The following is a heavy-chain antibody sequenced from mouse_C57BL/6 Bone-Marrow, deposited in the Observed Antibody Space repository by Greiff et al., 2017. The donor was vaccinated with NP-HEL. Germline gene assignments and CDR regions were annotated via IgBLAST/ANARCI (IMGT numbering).Heavy chain of an antibody. CDR1: GYAFTNYL. J-gene: IGHJ2*01. CDR2: INPGSGGT. V-gene: IGHV1-54*01. CDR3: ARGFMITYFDY. D-gene: IGHD2-4*01. Sequence: VQLQQSGAELVRPGTSVKVSCKASGYAFTNYLIEWVKQRPGQGLEWIGVINPGSGGTNYNEKFKGKATLTADKSSSTAYMQLSSLTSEDSAVYFCARGFMITYFDYWGQGTTLTVSS.